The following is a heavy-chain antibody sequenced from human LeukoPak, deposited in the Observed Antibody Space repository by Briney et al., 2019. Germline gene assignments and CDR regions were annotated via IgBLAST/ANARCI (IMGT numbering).Heavy chain of an antibody. J-gene: IGHJ5*02. V-gene: IGHV4-38-2*02. Sequence: SETLSLTCTVSGYSISSGYYWGWIRQPPGKGLEWIGSIYYSGSTYYNPSLKSRVTISVDTSKNQFSLKLSSVTAADTAVYYCARQARAHGDYLWSDPWGQGTLVTVSS. CDR3: ARQARAHGDYLWSDP. CDR1: GYSISSGYY. D-gene: IGHD4-17*01. CDR2: IYYSGST.